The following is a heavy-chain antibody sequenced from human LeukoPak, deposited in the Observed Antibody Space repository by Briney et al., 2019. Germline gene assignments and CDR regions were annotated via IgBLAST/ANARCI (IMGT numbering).Heavy chain of an antibody. CDR2: IKEYGSEK. V-gene: IGHV3-7*01. CDR1: GFTFDNYW. D-gene: IGHD1-26*01. CDR3: VRAGWELDY. J-gene: IGHJ4*02. Sequence: GGSLRPSSVASGFTFDNYWMSWCRQAPAKELEGVAHIKEYGSEKFYVDSVKGRFTISKDSAKKSVYLQMNSLRVEDTAVFYCVRAGWELDYWGQGTLVTVSS.